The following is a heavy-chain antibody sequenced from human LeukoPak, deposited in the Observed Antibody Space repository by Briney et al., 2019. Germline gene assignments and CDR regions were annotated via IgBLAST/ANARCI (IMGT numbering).Heavy chain of an antibody. CDR2: ISGSGGGT. J-gene: IGHJ3*01. CDR3: ARDLRTLDAFDV. CDR1: GFTFTSYA. Sequence: PGGSLRLSCAASGFTFTSYAMSWVRQAPGKGLEWVSGISGSGGGTYYADSVEGRFTISRDISKNTLYLQLDSLRAEDTAVYFCARDLRTLDAFDVWGQGTMVIVSS. V-gene: IGHV3-23*01.